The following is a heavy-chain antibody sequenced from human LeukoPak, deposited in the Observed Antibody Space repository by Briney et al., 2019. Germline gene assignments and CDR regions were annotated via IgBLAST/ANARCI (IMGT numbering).Heavy chain of an antibody. CDR3: AGRLSIAAPNWFDP. CDR1: GGSISSGGYS. D-gene: IGHD6-6*01. CDR2: IYHSGST. J-gene: IGHJ5*02. Sequence: SETLSLTCAVSGGSISSGGYSWSWIRQPPGKGLEWIGYIYHSGSTYYNPSLKSRVTISVDTSKNQFSLKLSSVTAADTAVYYCAGRLSIAAPNWFDPWGQGTLVTVSS. V-gene: IGHV4-30-2*01.